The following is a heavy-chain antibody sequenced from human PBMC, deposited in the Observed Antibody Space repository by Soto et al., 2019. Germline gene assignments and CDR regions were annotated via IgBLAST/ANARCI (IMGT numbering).Heavy chain of an antibody. V-gene: IGHV3-15*07. Sequence: GGSLRLSCAASGFTFSNAWMNWVRQAPGKGLEWVGRIKSKTDGGTTDHPATVKGRLTISRDGSKNTRYLQMNSLKTEDTAVYYCTTDFLMRVAGTDYFDYWGQGTLVTVSS. J-gene: IGHJ4*02. CDR2: IKSKTDGGTT. D-gene: IGHD6-19*01. CDR1: GFTFSNAW. CDR3: TTDFLMRVAGTDYFDY.